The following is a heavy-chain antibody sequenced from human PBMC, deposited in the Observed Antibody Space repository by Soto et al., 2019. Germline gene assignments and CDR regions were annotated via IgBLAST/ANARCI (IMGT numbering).Heavy chain of an antibody. J-gene: IGHJ4*02. CDR1: GCTFSRHA. Sequence: ASVKVSCKASGCTFSRHAISWVRQAPGQGLEWMGGIIPIFGTANHAQKFQGRVTIIADESTSTVYMELSSLRSEDTAMYYCARGWGYDSNDYYYAYWGQGTLVTVSS. CDR3: ARGWGYDSNDYYYAY. D-gene: IGHD3-22*01. V-gene: IGHV1-69*13. CDR2: IIPIFGTA.